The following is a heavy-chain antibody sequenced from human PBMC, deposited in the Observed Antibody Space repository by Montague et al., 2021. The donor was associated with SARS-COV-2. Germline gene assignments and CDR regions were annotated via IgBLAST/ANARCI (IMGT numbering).Heavy chain of an antibody. CDR1: GGSFSGYY. CDR2: INPSGGT. J-gene: IGHJ4*02. V-gene: IGHV4-34*01. CDR3: ARGRYGGAAY. Sequence: SETLSLTRAVYGGSFSGYYWSWIRQPPGKGLEWIGEINPSGGTNXNPSLESRVTISADTSKKQFSLKFSSVSAADTAVYYCARGRYGGAAYWGQGTLVTVTS. D-gene: IGHD1-26*01.